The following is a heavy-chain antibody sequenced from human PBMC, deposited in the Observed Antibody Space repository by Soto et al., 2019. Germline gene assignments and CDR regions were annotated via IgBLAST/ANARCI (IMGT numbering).Heavy chain of an antibody. V-gene: IGHV3-11*06. CDR3: ARAASAAGSRYFDY. CDR1: GFTFSDYY. Sequence: GGSLRLSCAASGFTFSDYYVTWIRQAPGKGLEWLSYISSTSRHTDYADSVKGRFTISRDNANNSLYLQMNSLRVDDTAVYFCARAASAAGSRYFDYWGQGALVTVSS. D-gene: IGHD6-13*01. CDR2: ISSTSRHT. J-gene: IGHJ4*02.